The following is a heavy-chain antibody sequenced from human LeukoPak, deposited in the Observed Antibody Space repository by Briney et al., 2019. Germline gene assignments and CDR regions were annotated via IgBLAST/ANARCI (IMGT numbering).Heavy chain of an antibody. V-gene: IGHV4-39*07. Sequence: SETLSLTCTVSGGSISSSSYYWGWIRQPPGKGLEWIGEINDSESTNYNPSLKSRVTTSVDTSKNQFSLKLSSVTAADTAVYYCARGAPGGSGRYFQHWGQGTLVTVSS. J-gene: IGHJ1*01. CDR3: ARGAPGGSGRYFQH. CDR2: INDSEST. D-gene: IGHD3-10*01. CDR1: GGSISSSSYY.